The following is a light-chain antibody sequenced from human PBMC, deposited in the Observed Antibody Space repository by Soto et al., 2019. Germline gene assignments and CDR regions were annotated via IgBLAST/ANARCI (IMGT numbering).Light chain of an antibody. CDR1: SSNIGAGYD. CDR2: GNS. V-gene: IGLV1-40*01. CDR3: QSYDSSLSSV. J-gene: IGLJ1*01. Sequence: QSVRTQPPSVSGAPGQRVTISCTGSSSNIGAGYDVHWYQQLPGTAPKLLIYGNSNRPSGVPDRFSGSKSGTSASLAITGLQDEDEADYYCQSYDSSLSSVFGTGTKVTV.